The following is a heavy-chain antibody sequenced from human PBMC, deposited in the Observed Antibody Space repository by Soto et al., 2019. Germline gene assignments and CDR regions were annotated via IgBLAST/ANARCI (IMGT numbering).Heavy chain of an antibody. V-gene: IGHV3-30-3*01. CDR3: ARGGFRVRGVIITRFDY. CDR2: ISYDGSNK. D-gene: IGHD3-10*01. CDR1: GFTFSSYA. J-gene: IGHJ4*02. Sequence: GGSLRLSCAASGFTFSSYAMHWVRQAPGKGLEWVAVISYDGSNKYYADSVKGRFTISRDNSKNTLYLQMNSLRAEDTAVYYCARGGFRVRGVIITRFDYWGQGTLVTVSS.